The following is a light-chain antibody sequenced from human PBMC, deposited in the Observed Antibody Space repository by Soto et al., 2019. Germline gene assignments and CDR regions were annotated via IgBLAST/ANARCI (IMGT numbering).Light chain of an antibody. CDR2: EVS. CDR1: SSDVGGYNY. Sequence: SALTQPPSASGSPGQSVTISCTRTSSDVGGYNYVSWYQQHPGKAPKLMIYEVSKRPSGVPDRFSGSKSGNTASLTVSGLQAEDEADYYCSSYAGSNGVVFGGGTQLTVL. CDR3: SSYAGSNGVV. J-gene: IGLJ2*01. V-gene: IGLV2-8*01.